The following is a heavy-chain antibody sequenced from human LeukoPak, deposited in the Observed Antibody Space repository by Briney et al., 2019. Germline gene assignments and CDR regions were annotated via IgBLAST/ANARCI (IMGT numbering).Heavy chain of an antibody. Sequence: PGGSLRLSCAASGFTFSSYSMNWVRQAPGKGLEWVANINQDGSDKYYVDSVKGRFTISRDNAKNSLYLQMNSLRAEDTAVYYCARDGVRDGLYFDYWGQGTLVTVSS. J-gene: IGHJ4*02. CDR1: GFTFSSYS. CDR2: INQDGSDK. V-gene: IGHV3-7*01. CDR3: ARDGVRDGLYFDY. D-gene: IGHD5-24*01.